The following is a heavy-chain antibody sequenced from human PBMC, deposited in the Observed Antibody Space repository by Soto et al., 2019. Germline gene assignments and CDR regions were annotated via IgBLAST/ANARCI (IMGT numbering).Heavy chain of an antibody. CDR3: ATLNSFGSDY. J-gene: IGHJ4*02. CDR2: IYSDGSGP. V-gene: IGHV3-74*03. CDR1: GFTFSNYW. D-gene: IGHD5-18*01. Sequence: GGSLRLSCAASGFTFSNYWMHWVRQAPGKGLVWVSRIYSDGSGPMYADSVKGRFTISRNNAKSTLYLQMNSPRAEDTAVYYCATLNSFGSDYWGRGTMVTVSS.